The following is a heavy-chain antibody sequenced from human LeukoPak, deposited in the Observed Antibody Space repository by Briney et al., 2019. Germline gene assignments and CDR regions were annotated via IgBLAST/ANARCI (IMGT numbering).Heavy chain of an antibody. CDR2: IIPIFGTA. CDR3: ARARQGGTTYGFFYFDY. J-gene: IGHJ4*02. Sequence: SVKVSCKASGGTFSSYAIGWVRQAPGQGLEWMGGIIPIFGTANYAQKFQGRVTITTDESTSTAYMELSSLRSEDTAVYYCARARQGGTTYGFFYFDYWGQGTLVTVSS. CDR1: GGTFSSYA. D-gene: IGHD1-7*01. V-gene: IGHV1-69*05.